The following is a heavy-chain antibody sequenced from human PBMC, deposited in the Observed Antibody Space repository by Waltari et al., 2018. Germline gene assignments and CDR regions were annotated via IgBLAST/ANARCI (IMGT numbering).Heavy chain of an antibody. V-gene: IGHV4-39*01. J-gene: IGHJ2*01. D-gene: IGHD5-18*01. Sequence: QLQLQESGPGLVKPSETLSLTCTVSGGSINSSSYYWAWIRQPPGKGLEWIGSIYYSGSTYDNPSLKSRVTVAVDASKNQFSLKLSSVTAADTAVYYWGLSLAIQLGYWYFDLWGRGTLVTVAS. CDR2: IYYSGST. CDR1: GGSINSSSYY. CDR3: GLSLAIQLGYWYFDL.